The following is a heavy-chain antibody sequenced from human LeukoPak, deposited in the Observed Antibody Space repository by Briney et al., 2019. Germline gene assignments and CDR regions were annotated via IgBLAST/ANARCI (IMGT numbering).Heavy chain of an antibody. V-gene: IGHV3-48*01. Sequence: GRSLRLSCAASGFTFSSYSMKWVRQAPGKGLEWVSYISSSSSTIYYADSVKGRFTISRDNAKNSLYLQMNSLRAEDTAVYYCARGYSSSWYNWFDPWGQGTLVTVSS. CDR1: GFTFSSYS. CDR3: ARGYSSSWYNWFDP. D-gene: IGHD6-13*01. CDR2: ISSSSSTI. J-gene: IGHJ5*02.